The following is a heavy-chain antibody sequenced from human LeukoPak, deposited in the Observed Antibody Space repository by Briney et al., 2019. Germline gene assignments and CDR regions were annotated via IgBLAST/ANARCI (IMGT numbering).Heavy chain of an antibody. Sequence: PGGSLRLSCAASGFTFHDYGMSWVRQAPGKGLEWVSGINWNGGSTGYAESVKGRFTISRDNAKNSLSLQMNSLRAEDTALYYCARDGYYDSSGYYGPFDIWGQGTMVTVSS. CDR2: INWNGGST. V-gene: IGHV3-20*04. CDR3: ARDGYYDSSGYYGPFDI. J-gene: IGHJ3*02. D-gene: IGHD3-22*01. CDR1: GFTFHDYG.